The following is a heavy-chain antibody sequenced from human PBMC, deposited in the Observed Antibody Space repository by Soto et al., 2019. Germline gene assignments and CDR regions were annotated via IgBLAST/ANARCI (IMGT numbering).Heavy chain of an antibody. CDR3: AKSGVMSCYYRHNFDY. J-gene: IGHJ4*02. D-gene: IGHD3-3*01. CDR2: ITGSTRST. V-gene: IGHV3-23*01. Sequence: ELQLLESGGGLVQPGGSLRLSCAASEFSFTSYAMSWVRQAPGKGLEWVSAITGSTRSTYYADSVKGRFTISRDNSKNTLDLQMNSLRVEDTAVYYCAKSGVMSCYYRHNFDYWGQGILVTVSS. CDR1: EFSFTSYA.